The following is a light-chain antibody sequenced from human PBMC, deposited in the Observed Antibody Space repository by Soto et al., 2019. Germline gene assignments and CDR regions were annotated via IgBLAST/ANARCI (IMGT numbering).Light chain of an antibody. CDR1: QTVSSNF. CDR3: QQYGSSPAT. CDR2: GAS. V-gene: IGKV3-20*01. J-gene: IGKJ1*01. Sequence: EIGLGQSPGTLSLSPGDRTTLSCSASQTVSSNFLAWYQQRPAQAPRLLIHGASTRATGITDRFSGSVSGTDFTLTISGLEPEDFAVYYCQQYGSSPATFGQGTKVDIK.